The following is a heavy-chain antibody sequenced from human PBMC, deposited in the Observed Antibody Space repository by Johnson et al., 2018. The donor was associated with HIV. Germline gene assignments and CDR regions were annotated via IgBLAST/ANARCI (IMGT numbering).Heavy chain of an antibody. CDR1: GFTFSSYG. D-gene: IGHD6-13*01. CDR2: INWNGGST. V-gene: IGHV3-20*04. CDR3: AETPGIAAAGTGYAFDI. J-gene: IGHJ3*02. Sequence: EVQLVESGGGVVQPGMSLRLSCAASGFTFSSYGMHWVRQAPGKGLEWVSGINWNGGSTGYADSVKGRFTISRDNAKNSLYLQMNSLRAEDTAVYYCAETPGIAAAGTGYAFDIWGQGTMVTVSS.